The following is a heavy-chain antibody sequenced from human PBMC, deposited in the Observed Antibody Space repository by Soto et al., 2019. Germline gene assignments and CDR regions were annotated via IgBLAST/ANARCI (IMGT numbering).Heavy chain of an antibody. CDR1: GYTFTSYG. D-gene: IGHD3-9*01. J-gene: IGHJ4*02. CDR2: ISAYNGNT. Sequence: GASVKVSCKASGYTFTSYGISWVRQAPGQGLEWMGWISAYNGNTNYAQKLQGRVTMTTDTSTSTAYMELRSLRSDDTAVYYCARDRTIYLTYYFDYWGQGTLVTVSS. CDR3: ARDRTIYLTYYFDY. V-gene: IGHV1-18*01.